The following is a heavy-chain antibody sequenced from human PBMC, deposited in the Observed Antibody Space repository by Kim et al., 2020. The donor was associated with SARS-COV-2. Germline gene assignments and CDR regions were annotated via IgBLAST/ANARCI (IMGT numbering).Heavy chain of an antibody. CDR2: IKTRRDGGPT. D-gene: IGHD3-3*01. Sequence: GSLRLSCAASGINFSMAWMTWVRQAPGKGLEWVGRIKTRRDGGPTDYASPVKDRFTISRDDSKNTLYLEMMSLKSEDTAVYYCATNWNFDYWGQGTLVA. J-gene: IGHJ4*02. CDR1: GINFSMAW. CDR3: ATNWNFDY. V-gene: IGHV3-15*01.